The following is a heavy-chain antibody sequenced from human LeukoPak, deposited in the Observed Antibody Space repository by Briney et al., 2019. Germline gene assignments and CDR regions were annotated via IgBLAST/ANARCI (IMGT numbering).Heavy chain of an antibody. J-gene: IGHJ4*02. Sequence: PGGSLRLSCVVSGVTFSSHWMSWVRQAPGKGLEWVANIKQDGSERYYVDSVKGRFTISRDNAKNTVFLQMNSLRAEDTAVYYCARVWGSGSQFYFDYWGQGTLVTVSS. CDR3: ARVWGSGSQFYFDY. D-gene: IGHD3-10*01. CDR1: GVTFSSHW. V-gene: IGHV3-7*01. CDR2: IKQDGSER.